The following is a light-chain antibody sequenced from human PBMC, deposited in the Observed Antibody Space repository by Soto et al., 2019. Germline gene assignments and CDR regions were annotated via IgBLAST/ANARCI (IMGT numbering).Light chain of an antibody. Sequence: DIQMTQSLSSLSASVGDRVTITCRASQSISNYLNWYQQKPGIAPKLLIYGASSLQSGVPSRVSGSGYGTDFTLTISSLQPEDFATYYCQQSYSTPRTFGGGTKVEIK. CDR3: QQSYSTPRT. J-gene: IGKJ4*01. V-gene: IGKV1-39*01. CDR2: GAS. CDR1: QSISNY.